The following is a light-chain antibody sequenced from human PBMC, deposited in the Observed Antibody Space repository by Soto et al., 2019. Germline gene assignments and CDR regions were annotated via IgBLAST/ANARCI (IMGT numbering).Light chain of an antibody. V-gene: IGLV2-14*01. J-gene: IGLJ1*01. Sequence: QSVLTQPASVSGSPGQSITISCTGTSRDVGGYNYVSWYQQYPGKAPKLMIYGVTNRPSGVSNRFSGSKTGNTASLTISGLQAEDEAYYYCFSHRRGDSHVFGTGTMVTVL. CDR2: GVT. CDR3: FSHRRGDSHV. CDR1: SRDVGGYNY.